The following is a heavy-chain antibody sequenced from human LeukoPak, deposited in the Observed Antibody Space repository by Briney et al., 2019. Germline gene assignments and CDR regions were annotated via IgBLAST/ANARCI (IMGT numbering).Heavy chain of an antibody. D-gene: IGHD3-10*01. V-gene: IGHV1-58*01. CDR1: GFTFTSSA. CDR2: IVVGSGNT. Sequence: SVKVSCKASGFTFTSSAVQWVRQARGQRLEWIGWIVVGSGNTNYAQKFQEGVTITRDMSTSTAYMELSSLRSEDTAVYYCAAVGGSGSYPYYYGMDVWGQGTTVTVSS. CDR3: AAVGGSGSYPYYYGMDV. J-gene: IGHJ6*02.